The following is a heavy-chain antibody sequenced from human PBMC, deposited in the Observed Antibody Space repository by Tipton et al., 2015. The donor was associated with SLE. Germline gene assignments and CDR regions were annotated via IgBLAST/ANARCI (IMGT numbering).Heavy chain of an antibody. J-gene: IGHJ4*02. CDR3: ARDAVLGYVDS. CDR2: ISSSGSTI. CDR1: GFTFSSYE. D-gene: IGHD2-2*01. Sequence: SLRLSCAASGFTFSSYEMNWVRQAPGKGLEWVSYISSSGSTIYYADSVKGRFTISRDNAKNSLYLQMNSLRAEDTAVYYCARDAVLGYVDSWGQGTLVTVSS. V-gene: IGHV3-48*03.